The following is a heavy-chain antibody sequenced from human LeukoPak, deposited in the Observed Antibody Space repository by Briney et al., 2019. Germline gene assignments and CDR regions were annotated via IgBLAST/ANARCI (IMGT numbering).Heavy chain of an antibody. CDR2: ISGSGGST. V-gene: IGHV3-23*01. Sequence: PGRSLRLSCAASGFTFSSYAMSWVRQAPGKGLEWVSGISGSGGSTYYADSVKGRFTISRDNSKNTLYLQMNSLRAEDTAVYYCAKGRVTVVITGIDYLGQGTLVTVSS. D-gene: IGHD3-22*01. CDR3: AKGRVTVVITGIDY. J-gene: IGHJ4*02. CDR1: GFTFSSYA.